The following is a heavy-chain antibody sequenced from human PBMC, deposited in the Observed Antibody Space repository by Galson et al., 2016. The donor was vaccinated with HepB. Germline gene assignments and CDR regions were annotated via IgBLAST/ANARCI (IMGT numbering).Heavy chain of an antibody. CDR1: GFTFSSFW. Sequence: SLRLSCAASGFTFSSFWMNWVRQAPGKGLEWVASIKEDASKAFYADSVKGRFSISRDNVEDSLSLQMNSLRSEDTAVYYCARYGDEAGWNFHQWGQGTLVTVSS. V-gene: IGHV3-7*03. CDR2: IKEDASKA. J-gene: IGHJ1*01. CDR3: ARYGDEAGWNFHQ. D-gene: IGHD6-19*01.